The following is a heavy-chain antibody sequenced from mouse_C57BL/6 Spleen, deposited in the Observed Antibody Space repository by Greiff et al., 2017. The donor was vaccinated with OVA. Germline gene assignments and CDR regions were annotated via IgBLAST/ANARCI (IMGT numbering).Heavy chain of an antibody. J-gene: IGHJ3*01. Sequence: QVQLQQSGAELARPGASVKLSCKASGYTFTSYGISWVKQRTGQGLEWIGEIYPRSGNTYYNEKFKGKATLTADKSSITAYMELRSLTSEDSAVYFCASPYYTEIAYWGQGTLVTVSA. CDR3: ASPYYTEIAY. CDR1: GYTFTSYG. V-gene: IGHV1-81*01. D-gene: IGHD2-12*01. CDR2: IYPRSGNT.